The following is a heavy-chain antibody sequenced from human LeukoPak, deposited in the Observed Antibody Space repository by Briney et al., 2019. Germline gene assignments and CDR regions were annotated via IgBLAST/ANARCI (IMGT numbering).Heavy chain of an antibody. CDR3: AKDPLIVVAGTAPFFDY. Sequence: GGSLRLSCAASGFTFSSYAMSWVRQAPGKGLEWVSAISGSGGSTYYADSVKGRFTISRDNSKNTLYLQMNSLRAEDTAVYYCAKDPLIVVAGTAPFFDYWGQGTLVTVSS. D-gene: IGHD6-19*01. J-gene: IGHJ4*02. V-gene: IGHV3-23*01. CDR2: ISGSGGST. CDR1: GFTFSSYA.